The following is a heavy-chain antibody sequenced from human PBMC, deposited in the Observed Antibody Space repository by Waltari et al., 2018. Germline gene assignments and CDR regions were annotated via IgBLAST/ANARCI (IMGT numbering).Heavy chain of an antibody. V-gene: IGHV4-39*01. CDR2: IYYSGRT. CDR1: GGSISSSSYY. D-gene: IGHD6-19*01. J-gene: IGHJ4*02. Sequence: QLQLQESGPGLVKPSETLSLTCTVSGGSISSSSYYWGWIRQPPGKGLEWIGSIYYSGRTYSNPSLKSRVTISVDTSKNQFSLKLSSVTAADTAVYYCARHLYRGAVAPFDYWGQGTLVTVSS. CDR3: ARHLYRGAVAPFDY.